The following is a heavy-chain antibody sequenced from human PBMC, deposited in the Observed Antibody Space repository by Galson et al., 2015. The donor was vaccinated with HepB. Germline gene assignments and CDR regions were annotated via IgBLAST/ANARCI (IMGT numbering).Heavy chain of an antibody. V-gene: IGHV1-18*01. Sequence: SVKVSCKASGYTFTKFGISWVRQAPGQGLEWMAWISGYSGHTNYPRKFQGRVTVTADTSTTTVYMVLRSLRSDDTAVYYCARGRSNGWSFDYWGQGTLVTVSS. J-gene: IGHJ4*02. CDR1: GYTFTKFG. D-gene: IGHD6-19*01. CDR3: ARGRSNGWSFDY. CDR2: ISGYSGHT.